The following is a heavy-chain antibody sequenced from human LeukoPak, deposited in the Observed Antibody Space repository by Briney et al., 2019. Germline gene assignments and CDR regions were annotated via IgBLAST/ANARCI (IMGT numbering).Heavy chain of an antibody. Sequence: PGGSLRLSCAASGFSFSSYWMSWVRQAPGKGLEWVANIKQDGSEKYYVDSVKGRFTISRDNAKNSLYLQMNSLRAEDTTVYYCAREGSSSDFDYWGQGTLVTVSS. CDR2: IKQDGSEK. V-gene: IGHV3-7*01. J-gene: IGHJ4*02. CDR3: AREGSSSDFDY. D-gene: IGHD2-15*01. CDR1: GFSFSSYW.